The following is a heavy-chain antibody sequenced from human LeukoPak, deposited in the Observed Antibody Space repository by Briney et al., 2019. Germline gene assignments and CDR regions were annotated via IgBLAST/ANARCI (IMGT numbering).Heavy chain of an antibody. J-gene: IGHJ5*02. V-gene: IGHV3-48*03. CDR1: GFTFSSYE. CDR3: ARDFLGRGYPPMFDP. Sequence: PGGSLRLSCAASGFTFSSYEMNWVRQAPGKGLEWISYISSSGFTKYYADSVKGRFTISRDNAKNSLYLQMNSLRAEDTAVYYCARDFLGRGYPPMFDPWGQGTLVTVSS. D-gene: IGHD3-22*01. CDR2: ISSSGFTK.